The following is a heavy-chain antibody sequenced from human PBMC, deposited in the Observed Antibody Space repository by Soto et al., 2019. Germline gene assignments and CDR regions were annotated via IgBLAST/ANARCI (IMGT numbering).Heavy chain of an antibody. Sequence: EVQLVESGGGLVQPGGSPRLSCAASGFTFSSYWMSWVRQAPGKGLEWVANIKQDGSEKYYVDSVKGRFTISRDNAKNSLYLQMNSLRAEDTAVYYCAAVYYYDSSGYCWGQGTLVTVSS. V-gene: IGHV3-7*03. D-gene: IGHD3-22*01. CDR2: IKQDGSEK. CDR1: GFTFSSYW. J-gene: IGHJ4*02. CDR3: AAVYYYDSSGYC.